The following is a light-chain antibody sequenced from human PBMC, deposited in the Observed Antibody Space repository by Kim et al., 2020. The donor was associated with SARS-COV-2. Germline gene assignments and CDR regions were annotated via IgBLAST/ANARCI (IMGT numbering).Light chain of an antibody. CDR3: QRYDTSSWT. CDR2: GAS. J-gene: IGKJ1*01. V-gene: IGKV3-20*01. Sequence: SPRERAPLRCRGRQTVSNRHLGWYQKKPGQAPRLLLYGASRRATGLPDRFSGSWFWTDFTPTISRLGPGDFAVYYCQRYDTSSWTFGQGTKVDIK. CDR1: QTVSNRH.